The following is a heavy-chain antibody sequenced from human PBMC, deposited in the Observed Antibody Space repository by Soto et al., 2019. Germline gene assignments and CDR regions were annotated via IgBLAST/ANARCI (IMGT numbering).Heavy chain of an antibody. J-gene: IGHJ5*02. CDR2: IYYSGST. V-gene: IGHV4-39*01. CDR3: ARHPIDFWFDP. D-gene: IGHD3-9*01. Sequence: QLQLQESGPGLVKPSETLSLTCSVSGGSISSSSYFWGWIRQPPEKGLEWIGSIYYSGSTYYNPSLKSRVTVSVDACKNQFSLKLSSVTSADTAVYYCARHPIDFWFDPWGQGTLVTVSS. CDR1: GGSISSSSYF.